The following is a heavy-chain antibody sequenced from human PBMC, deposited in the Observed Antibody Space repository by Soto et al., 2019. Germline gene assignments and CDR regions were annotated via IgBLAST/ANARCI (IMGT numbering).Heavy chain of an antibody. D-gene: IGHD3-22*01. CDR2: IYYSGST. J-gene: IGHJ4*02. V-gene: IGHV4-61*01. CDR3: ARAGYYDSSGYPLFDY. Sequence: SETLSLTCTVSGGSVSSGSYYWSWIRQPPGKGLEWIGYIYYSGSTNYNPSLKSRVTISVDTSKNQFSLKPSSVTAADTAVYYCARAGYYDSSGYPLFDYWGQGTQVTVSS. CDR1: GGSVSSGSYY.